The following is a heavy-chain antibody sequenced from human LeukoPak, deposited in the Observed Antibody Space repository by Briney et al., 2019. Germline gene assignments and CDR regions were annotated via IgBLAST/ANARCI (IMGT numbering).Heavy chain of an antibody. V-gene: IGHV4-59*08. CDR3: ARQIVHSSSWYGTKYYFDY. J-gene: IGHJ4*02. CDR2: IYYSGST. CDR1: GGSFSGYY. Sequence: PSETLSLTCAVYGGSFSGYYWSWIRQPPGKGLECIGYIYYSGSTNYNPSLKSRVTISVDTSKNQFSLKLSSVTAADTAVYYCARQIVHSSSWYGTKYYFDYWGQGTLVTVSS. D-gene: IGHD6-13*01.